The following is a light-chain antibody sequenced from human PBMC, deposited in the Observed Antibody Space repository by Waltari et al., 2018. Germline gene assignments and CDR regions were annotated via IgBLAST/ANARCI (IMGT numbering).Light chain of an antibody. V-gene: IGKV1-16*01. CDR2: AAS. CDR1: QGIDNY. CDR3: QQYDSYPHT. Sequence: DIQMTQSPSSLSASVGHRLTITCRASQGIDNYLAWFQQKSRKAPQSLIYAASTLQTGVPSTISGSGFGTDFTLTINGLQPEDFATYFCQQYDSYPHTFDQGTRLEVK. J-gene: IGKJ2*01.